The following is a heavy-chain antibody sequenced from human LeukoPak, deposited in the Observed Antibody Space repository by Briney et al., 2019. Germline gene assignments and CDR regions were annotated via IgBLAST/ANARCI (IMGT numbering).Heavy chain of an antibody. V-gene: IGHV3-23*01. CDR1: GFAFSSYA. CDR2: ISSGGTDT. J-gene: IGHJ4*02. D-gene: IGHD2-2*01. Sequence: GGSLRLSCTTSGFAFSSYAMSWVRQAPGKGLEWVSGISSGGTDTYYADSVKGRFTVSRDNSKNTLYLQMTSLRAEDTAVYYCAKDRRERYCSSTSCLPDYWGQGTLVTVSS. CDR3: AKDRRERYCSSTSCLPDY.